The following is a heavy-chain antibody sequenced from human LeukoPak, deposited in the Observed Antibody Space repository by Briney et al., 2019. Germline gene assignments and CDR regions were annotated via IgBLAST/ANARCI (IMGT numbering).Heavy chain of an antibody. D-gene: IGHD4-17*01. V-gene: IGHV4-39*02. CDR1: GGSISSTNYH. CDR3: AREYGDLDY. Sequence: SETLSLTCTVSGGSISSTNYHWGWIRQPPGKGLEWIGSIHYSGTTYYNPSLKSRVTISVDTSKNQFSLKLSPVTAADTAVYYCAREYGDLDYWGQGTLVTVSS. J-gene: IGHJ4*02. CDR2: IHYSGTT.